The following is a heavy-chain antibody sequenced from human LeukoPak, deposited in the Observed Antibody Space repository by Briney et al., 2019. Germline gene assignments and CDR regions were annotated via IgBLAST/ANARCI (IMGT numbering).Heavy chain of an antibody. V-gene: IGHV3-48*03. D-gene: IGHD5-18*01. CDR2: ISNSGTAI. Sequence: GGSLRLSCAASRFTFSSYEMNWVRQAPGKGLEWVSYISNSGTAIYYADSVKGRFTISRDNAKSSLYLQMNSPRAEATAVYYCARAGYSMDTEYFQHWGQGTLVTVSS. CDR1: RFTFSSYE. CDR3: ARAGYSMDTEYFQH. J-gene: IGHJ1*01.